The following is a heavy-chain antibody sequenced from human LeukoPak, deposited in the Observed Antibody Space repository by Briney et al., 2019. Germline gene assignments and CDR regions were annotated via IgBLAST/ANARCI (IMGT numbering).Heavy chain of an antibody. D-gene: IGHD1-1*01. J-gene: IGHJ6*03. CDR3: ARGPPRGKYYYMDV. Sequence: GGSLRLSCAASGFTFSSFGMHWVRQPTGQGLEWVSTIGTASDTYYPGSVEGRFTLSRDNAKNSLYLQMSSLTAGDTAVYYCARGPPRGKYYYMDVWGKGTTVTVSS. CDR2: IGTASDT. CDR1: GFTFSSFG. V-gene: IGHV3-13*01.